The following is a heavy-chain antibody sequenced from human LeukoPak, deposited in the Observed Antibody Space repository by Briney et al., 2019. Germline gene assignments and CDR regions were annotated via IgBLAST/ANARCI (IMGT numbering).Heavy chain of an antibody. V-gene: IGHV4-59*01. CDR3: ARVDSGTYYMPFDY. Sequence: SETLSLTCIVSGGSISLYHWSWIRQPPGKGLEWIGYIYHSGTTNYSPPLKGRATLSVDTSKNQISLRLSSVTAADTAVYFCARVDSGTYYMPFDYWGQGSLVTVSS. D-gene: IGHD1-26*01. CDR2: IYHSGTT. CDR1: GGSISLYH. J-gene: IGHJ4*02.